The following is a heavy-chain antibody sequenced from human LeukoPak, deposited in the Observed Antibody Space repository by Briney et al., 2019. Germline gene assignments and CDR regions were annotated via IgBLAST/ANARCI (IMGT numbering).Heavy chain of an antibody. D-gene: IGHD1-14*01. CDR3: ARGPKITPDWYFDL. J-gene: IGHJ2*01. V-gene: IGHV6-1*01. CDR2: TYYRSKWYN. Sequence: SQTLSLTCAISGDSVSSNSAAGNWIRQSPSRGLEWLGRTYYRSKWYNDYAVSVKSRITINPVTSKNQFSLQLNSVTPEDTAVYYCARGPKITPDWYFDLWGRGTLVTVSS. CDR1: GDSVSSNSAA.